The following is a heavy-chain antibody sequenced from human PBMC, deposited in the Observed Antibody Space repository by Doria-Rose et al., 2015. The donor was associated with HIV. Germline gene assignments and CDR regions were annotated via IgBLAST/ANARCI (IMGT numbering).Heavy chain of an antibody. Sequence: VQSGAEVKKPGASVTVSCKTSGYTFSAYAIHWVRQAPGQRLEWMGWLNVDNGDTRYSRKFQDRVTITSDTSANTGYMALSSLRSEDTAVYYCARIHSLSSSSLGHWGQGTLVTVSS. CDR1: GYTFSAYA. D-gene: IGHD6-13*01. CDR2: LNVDNGDT. CDR3: ARIHSLSSSSLGH. V-gene: IGHV1-3*01. J-gene: IGHJ4*02.